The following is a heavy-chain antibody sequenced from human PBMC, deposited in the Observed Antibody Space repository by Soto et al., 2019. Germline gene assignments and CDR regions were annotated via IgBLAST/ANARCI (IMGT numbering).Heavy chain of an antibody. CDR3: ARVSVDVPE. CDR2: IDPKSGGT. J-gene: IGHJ4*02. V-gene: IGHV1-2*02. Sequence: QLVQSGAEAKKPGASVRVCCKTSGHTFIADYIHCVRQAPGQGVEWMGWIDPKSGGTTYEQKFLGRVTMTRDTSINTAYMDLNRLISDDTTVYYCARVSVDVPEWGQGTLITVSS. D-gene: IGHD5-12*01. CDR1: GHTFIADY.